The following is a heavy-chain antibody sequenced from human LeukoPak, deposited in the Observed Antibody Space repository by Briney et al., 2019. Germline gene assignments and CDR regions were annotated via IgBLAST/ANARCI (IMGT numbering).Heavy chain of an antibody. D-gene: IGHD1-26*01. CDR1: GYSFTTYW. V-gene: IGHV5-51*01. CDR3: ARPGMEGATTDAFDI. CDR2: IYPGDSET. Sequence: GESLKISFKGSGYSFTTYWIAWVRQMPGKGLEWMGIIYPGDSETRYSPSFQGQVTISADKSISTAYLQWSSLKASDTAMYYCARPGMEGATTDAFDIWGQGTMVTVSS. J-gene: IGHJ3*02.